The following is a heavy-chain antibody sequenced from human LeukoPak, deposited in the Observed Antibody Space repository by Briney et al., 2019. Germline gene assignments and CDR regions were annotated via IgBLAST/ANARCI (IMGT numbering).Heavy chain of an antibody. CDR3: ARQEYYYDSSGYYPVGFDY. V-gene: IGHV5-51*01. D-gene: IGHD3-22*01. CDR1: GYSFTSYW. CDR2: IYPGDSDT. Sequence: GESLKISCQGSGYSFTSYWIGWVRQMPGKGLEWMGIIYPGDSDTRYSPSFQGQVTISADKSISTAYLQWSSLTASDTAMYYCARQEYYYDSSGYYPVGFDYWGQGTLVTVSS. J-gene: IGHJ4*02.